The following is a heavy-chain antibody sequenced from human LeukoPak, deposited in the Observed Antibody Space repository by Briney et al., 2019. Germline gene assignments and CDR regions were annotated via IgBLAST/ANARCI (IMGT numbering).Heavy chain of an antibody. Sequence: GGSLRLSCAASGFTFSSYAMSWVRQAPGKGLEWVSAISGSGGSTYYADSVKGRFTISRDNSKNTLYLQMNSLRAEDTAVYYCAKNGPVPLFVVAATLGYWGQGTLVTVSS. D-gene: IGHD2-15*01. CDR1: GFTFSSYA. V-gene: IGHV3-23*01. J-gene: IGHJ4*02. CDR3: AKNGPVPLFVVAATLGY. CDR2: ISGSGGST.